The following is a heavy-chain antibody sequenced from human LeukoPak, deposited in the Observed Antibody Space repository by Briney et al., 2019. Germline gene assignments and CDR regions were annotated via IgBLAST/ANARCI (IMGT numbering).Heavy chain of an antibody. Sequence: ASVKVSCKASGGTFSSYAISWVRQAPGQGLEWMGGIIPIFGTANYAQKFQGRVTITADESTSTAYMELSSLRSEDTAVYYCASPQYYYDSSGPGGAFDIWGQGTIVTVSS. CDR3: ASPQYYYDSSGPGGAFDI. CDR2: IIPIFGTA. V-gene: IGHV1-69*13. CDR1: GGTFSSYA. D-gene: IGHD3-22*01. J-gene: IGHJ3*02.